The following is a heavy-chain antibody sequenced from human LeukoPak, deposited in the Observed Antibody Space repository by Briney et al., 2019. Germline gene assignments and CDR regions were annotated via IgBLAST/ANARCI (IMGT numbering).Heavy chain of an antibody. V-gene: IGHV3-48*03. J-gene: IGHJ1*01. CDR3: ATATSLGYGDYFFHH. CDR2: ISRSGNAI. Sequence: GGSLRLSCAASVFTFISYEVNWVRQAPGKGVEWLSYISRSGNAIYYADSTKGRFTIYRDNAKNSLYLQMKSLRVEDTAVYYSATATSLGYGDYFFHHWGQGTLVTVSS. CDR1: VFTFISYE. D-gene: IGHD4-17*01.